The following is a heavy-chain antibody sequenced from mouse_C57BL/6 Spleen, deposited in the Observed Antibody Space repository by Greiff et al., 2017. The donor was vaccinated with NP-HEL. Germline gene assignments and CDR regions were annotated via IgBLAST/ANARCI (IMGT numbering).Heavy chain of an antibody. D-gene: IGHD1-1*01. Sequence: QVQLQQPGAELVKPGASVKMSCKASGYTFTSYWITWVKQRPGQGLEWIGDIYPGSGSTNYNEKFQGKATLTVDTSSSTAYMQLSSLTSEDSAVYYGARCHYGSSTYYLDYWGQGTTLTVSS. CDR3: ARCHYGSSTYYLDY. J-gene: IGHJ2*01. V-gene: IGHV1-55*01. CDR2: IYPGSGST. CDR1: GYTFTSYW.